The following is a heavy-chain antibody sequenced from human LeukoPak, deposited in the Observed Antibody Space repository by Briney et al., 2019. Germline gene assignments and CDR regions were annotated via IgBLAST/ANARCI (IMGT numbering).Heavy chain of an antibody. CDR1: GGSISSYY. CDR2: IYYSGST. V-gene: IGHV4-59*01. CDR3: ARNADSSSWSFDY. J-gene: IGHJ4*02. Sequence: PSETLSLTCTVSGGSISSYYWSLIRQPPGKGLEWIGYIYYSGSTNYNPSLKSRVTISVDTSKNQFSLKLSSVTAADTAVYYCARNADSSSWSFDYWGQGTLVTVSS. D-gene: IGHD6-13*01.